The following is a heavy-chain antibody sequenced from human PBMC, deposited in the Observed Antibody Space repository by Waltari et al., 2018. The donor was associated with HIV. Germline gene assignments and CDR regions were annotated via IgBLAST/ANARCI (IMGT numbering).Heavy chain of an antibody. D-gene: IGHD1-26*01. J-gene: IGHJ3*02. CDR1: GFSLSTTGVG. Sequence: QITLKESGPTLVKPTQTLTLTCTFSGFSLSTTGVGVGWIRQPPGKALEWLAVIYWNDGSRYSPSLRNRLIITKDTSKNQVVLRMTDMDPVDTATYFCAHIHGYYYNAEVGAFDTWGQGTMVTVSS. V-gene: IGHV2-5*01. CDR3: AHIHGYYYNAEVGAFDT. CDR2: IYWNDGS.